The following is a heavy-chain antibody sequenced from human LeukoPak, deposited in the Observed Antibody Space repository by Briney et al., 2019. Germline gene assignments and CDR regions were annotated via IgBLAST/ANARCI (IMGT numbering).Heavy chain of an antibody. Sequence: GGSLRLSCAASGFTFSSYSMNWVRQAPGKGLEWVSSISSSSSFIYYADSVKGRFTISRDNAKNSLYLQMNSLRAEDTAVYYCARGGVYSSGFEVDYWGQGTLVTVSS. D-gene: IGHD6-19*01. V-gene: IGHV3-21*01. J-gene: IGHJ4*02. CDR1: GFTFSSYS. CDR3: ARGGVYSSGFEVDY. CDR2: ISSSSSFI.